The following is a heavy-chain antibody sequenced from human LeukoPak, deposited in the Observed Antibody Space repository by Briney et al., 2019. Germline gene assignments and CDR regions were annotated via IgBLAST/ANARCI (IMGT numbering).Heavy chain of an antibody. CDR3: ARARRYYDFWSGPESWFDP. CDR1: GGSFSGYY. D-gene: IGHD3-3*01. Sequence: PSETLSLTCAVYGGSFSGYYWSWIRQPPGKGLEWIGEINHSGSTNYNPSLKSRVTISVDTSKNQFSLKLSSVTAADTAVYYCARARRYYDFWSGPESWFDPWGQGTLVTVPS. J-gene: IGHJ5*02. CDR2: INHSGST. V-gene: IGHV4-34*01.